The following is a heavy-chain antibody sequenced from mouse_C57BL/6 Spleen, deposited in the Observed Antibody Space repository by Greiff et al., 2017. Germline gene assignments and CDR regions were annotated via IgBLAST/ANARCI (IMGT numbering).Heavy chain of an antibody. J-gene: IGHJ2*01. CDR1: GYTFTSYW. D-gene: IGHD1-1*01. CDR3: ARGADYYCSSYFDY. V-gene: IGHV1-50*01. CDR2: IDPSDSYT. Sequence: QVQLQQPGAELVKPGASVKLSCKASGYTFTSYWMQWVKQRPGQGLEWIGEIDPSDSYTNYNQKFKGKATFTVDTSSSTAYMPLSSLTSEDSAVYYCARGADYYCSSYFDYWGQGTTLTVSS.